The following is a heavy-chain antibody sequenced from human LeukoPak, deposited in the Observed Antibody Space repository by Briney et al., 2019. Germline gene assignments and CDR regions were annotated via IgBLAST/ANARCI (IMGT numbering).Heavy chain of an antibody. CDR3: ARDLFRYGSSWNFDY. Sequence: PGGSLRLSCAASGFTVSSNYMSWVRQAPGKGLEWVSVIYSGGSTYYADSVKGRFTISRDNSKNTLYLQMNSLRAEDTAVYYCARDLFRYGSSWNFDYWGQGTLVTVSS. CDR1: GFTVSSNY. CDR2: IYSGGST. J-gene: IGHJ4*02. V-gene: IGHV3-66*01. D-gene: IGHD6-13*01.